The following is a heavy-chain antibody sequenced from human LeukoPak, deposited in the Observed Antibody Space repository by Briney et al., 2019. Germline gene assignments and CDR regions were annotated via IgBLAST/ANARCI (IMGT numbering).Heavy chain of an antibody. CDR2: IWYDGSNK. CDR3: ARGYGMDV. Sequence: PGRSLRLSCAASGITFSSYGMHWVRQAPGQGLEWVAVIWYDGSNKYYADSVKGRFTISRDNSKNTLYLQMNSLRAEDTAVYYCARGYGMDVWGQGTTVTVSS. V-gene: IGHV3-33*01. CDR1: GITFSSYG. J-gene: IGHJ6*02.